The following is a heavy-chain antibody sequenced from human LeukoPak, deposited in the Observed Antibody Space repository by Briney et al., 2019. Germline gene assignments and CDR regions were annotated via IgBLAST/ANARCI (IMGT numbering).Heavy chain of an antibody. V-gene: IGHV1-24*01. J-gene: IGHJ4*02. D-gene: IGHD1-26*01. CDR3: ATAQWGVEPMWETLY. Sequence: ASVKVSCKVSGYTLTELSMHWVRQAPGKGLEWMVGFDPEDGETIYAQKFQGRVTMTEDTSTDTAYMELSSLRSEDTAVYYCATAQWGVEPMWETLYWGQGTLVTASS. CDR1: GYTLTELS. CDR2: FDPEDGET.